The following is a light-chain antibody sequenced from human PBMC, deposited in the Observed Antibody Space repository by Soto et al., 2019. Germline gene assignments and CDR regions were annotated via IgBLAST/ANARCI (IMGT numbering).Light chain of an antibody. CDR2: GAS. Sequence: EKVMTQSPAALSVSPGERATLSCRASQSVNSNLAWYQQKAGQAPRLLLYGASTRATGIPARFSGSASGTEFTLAISSLQTEDSAVYYCQHYNDWPHTFGGGTKVEIK. CDR1: QSVNSN. J-gene: IGKJ4*01. CDR3: QHYNDWPHT. V-gene: IGKV3-15*01.